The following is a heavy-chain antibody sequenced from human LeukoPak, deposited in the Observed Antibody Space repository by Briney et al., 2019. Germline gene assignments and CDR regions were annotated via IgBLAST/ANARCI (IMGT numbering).Heavy chain of an antibody. CDR2: ISGSGART. Sequence: PGGSLRLACAASRCTFNNYAMSWVRQAPGKGLEWVSGISGSGARTNYADSVKGRFTISRDNSKNTLSLQMNGLRAEDTAVYYCAKEDRSGWYATNFDFWGQGTLVTVSS. D-gene: IGHD6-19*01. CDR1: RCTFNNYA. V-gene: IGHV3-23*01. J-gene: IGHJ4*02. CDR3: AKEDRSGWYATNFDF.